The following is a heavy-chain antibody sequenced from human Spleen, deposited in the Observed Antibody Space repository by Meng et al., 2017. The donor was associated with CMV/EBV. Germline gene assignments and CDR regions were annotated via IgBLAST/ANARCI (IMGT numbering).Heavy chain of an antibody. V-gene: IGHV4-34*01. J-gene: IGHJ4*02. Sequence: SETLSLTCAVYGGSLSNYYWSWIRQPPGKGLEWIGEINHSGTTNYNPSLKSRVTISVDTSKNQFSLKLSSVTAADTAVYYCARHGGDLIAVAGYTWFDYWGQGTLVTVSS. CDR3: ARHGGDLIAVAGYTWFDY. D-gene: IGHD6-19*01. CDR1: GGSLSNYY. CDR2: INHSGTT.